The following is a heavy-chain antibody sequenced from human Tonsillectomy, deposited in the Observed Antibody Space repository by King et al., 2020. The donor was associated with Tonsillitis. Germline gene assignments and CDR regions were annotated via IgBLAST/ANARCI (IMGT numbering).Heavy chain of an antibody. Sequence: DVQLVESGGGLVKPGGSLRLSCAASGFTFSTYSMNWVRQAPGKGLEWVSSISTSSSYIYYADSVKGRFTISRDNAQNSLYLQMNSLRAEDTAVYYCAREGVGGYGLGYDSCGPFDYWGQGTLVTVSS. CDR2: ISTSSSYI. D-gene: IGHD3-22*01. CDR1: GFTFSTYS. CDR3: AREGVGGYGLGYDSCGPFDY. J-gene: IGHJ4*02. V-gene: IGHV3-21*01.